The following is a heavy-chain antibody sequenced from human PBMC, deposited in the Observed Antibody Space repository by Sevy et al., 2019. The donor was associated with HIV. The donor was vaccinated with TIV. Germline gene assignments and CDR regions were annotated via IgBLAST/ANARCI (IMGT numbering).Heavy chain of an antibody. J-gene: IGHJ4*02. V-gene: IGHV3-48*02. CDR2: ITSSSNTI. CDR3: ARDWGRKEVAFDL. D-gene: IGHD3-16*01. Sequence: GGSLRLSCAASGFRFRNYRMNWVRQAPGKGLEWVAYITSSSNTINYADSVKGRFTISRDNGRNTLYLQMNSLRHEDTAVYYCARDWGRKEVAFDLWGQGTLVTVSS. CDR1: GFRFRNYR.